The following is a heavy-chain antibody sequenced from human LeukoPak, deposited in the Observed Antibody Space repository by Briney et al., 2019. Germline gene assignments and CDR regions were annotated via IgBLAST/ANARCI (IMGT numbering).Heavy chain of an antibody. CDR2: IYYSGST. V-gene: IGHV4-39*01. Sequence: PSETLSLTCTVSGGSISSSSYYWGWIRQPPGKGLEWIGSIYYSGSTYYNPSLKSRVTISVDTSKNQFSLKLSSVTAADTAVYYCARGLRGSGSYSKPFDYWGQGTLVTVSS. CDR3: ARGLRGSGSYSKPFDY. D-gene: IGHD3-10*01. J-gene: IGHJ4*02. CDR1: GGSISSSSYY.